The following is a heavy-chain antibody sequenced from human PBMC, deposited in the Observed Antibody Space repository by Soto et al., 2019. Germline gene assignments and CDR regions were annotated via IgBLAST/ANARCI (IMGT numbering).Heavy chain of an antibody. J-gene: IGHJ4*02. CDR3: ARDDRSVSEVVTLDH. CDR2: TNEGSGNT. Sequence: ASVKVSCKATGYSFKNYAVHWVRQAPGQRLEWMGFTNEGSGNTRFSQKFQGRISITRDTSARTVYLDLSSLTSEDTAIYYCARDDRSVSEVVTLDHWGPGTLVTVSS. D-gene: IGHD3-3*01. V-gene: IGHV1-3*01. CDR1: GYSFKNYA.